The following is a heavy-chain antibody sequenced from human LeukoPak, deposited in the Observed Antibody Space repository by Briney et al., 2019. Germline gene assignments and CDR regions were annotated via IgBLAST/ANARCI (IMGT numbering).Heavy chain of an antibody. CDR3: ARTSSGPNWFDP. Sequence: SETLPLTCTVSGGSISSSSYYWGLIRQPPGKELQWIGSIHYSGTTYYNPSLKSRVTISVDTSKNHFSLQLSSVSAADTAVYYCARTSSGPNWFDPWGQGTLVTVSS. V-gene: IGHV4-39*02. CDR1: GGSISSSSYY. D-gene: IGHD3-22*01. CDR2: IHYSGTT. J-gene: IGHJ5*02.